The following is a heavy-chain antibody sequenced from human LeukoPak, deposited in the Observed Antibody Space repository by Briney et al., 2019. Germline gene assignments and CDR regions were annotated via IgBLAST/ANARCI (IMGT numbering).Heavy chain of an antibody. CDR3: ARGLEIFGVVTST. V-gene: IGHV1-2*02. CDR1: GYTFTGYY. J-gene: IGHJ5*02. D-gene: IGHD3-3*01. Sequence: GASVKVSCKASGYTFTGYYMHWVRQAPGQGLEWMGWINPNSGGTNYAQKFQGRVTMTRDTSISTAYMELSRLRSDDTAVYYCARGLEIFGVVTSTWGQGTLVTVSS. CDR2: INPNSGGT.